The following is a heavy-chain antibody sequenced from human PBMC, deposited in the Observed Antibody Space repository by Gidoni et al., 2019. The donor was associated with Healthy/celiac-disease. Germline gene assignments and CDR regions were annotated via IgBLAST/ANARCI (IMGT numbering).Heavy chain of an antibody. D-gene: IGHD2-2*01. V-gene: IGHV4-39*01. Sequence: QLQLQESGPGLVKPSETLSLTCTVSGGSISSSSYYWGWIRQPPGKGLEWIGSIHYSGSTYYNPSLKSRVTISVDTSKNQFSLKLSSVTAADTAVYYCARQKVVVVPAAIRYYYGMDVWGQGTTVTVSS. J-gene: IGHJ6*02. CDR3: ARQKVVVVPAAIRYYYGMDV. CDR1: GGSISSSSYY. CDR2: IHYSGST.